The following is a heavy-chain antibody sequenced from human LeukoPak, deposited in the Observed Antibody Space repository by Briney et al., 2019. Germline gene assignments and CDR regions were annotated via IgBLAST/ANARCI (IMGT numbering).Heavy chain of an antibody. J-gene: IGHJ5*02. V-gene: IGHV5-51*01. CDR3: ARLVGYYDSSGYEVSWFDP. Sequence: GESLKISCKGSGYSFTRYWIGWVRQMPGKGLEWMAIVYPGDSDTRYSPSFQGQVTISADKSISTAYLQWSSLRASDTAMYYCARLVGYYDSSGYEVSWFDPWGQGTLVTVSS. CDR1: GYSFTRYW. D-gene: IGHD3-22*01. CDR2: VYPGDSDT.